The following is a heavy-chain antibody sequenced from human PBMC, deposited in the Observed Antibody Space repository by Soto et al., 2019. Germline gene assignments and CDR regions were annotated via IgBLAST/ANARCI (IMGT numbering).Heavy chain of an antibody. CDR1: GYTFTTYG. CDR2: ISAYSGNT. Sequence: QVQLVQSGTEVKKPGASVKVSCKASGYTFTTYGISWVRQAPGQGLEWMGWISAYSGNTNYAQKLQGRVTMTTDTSTNTAYMVLKSLRSDDTAVYYCARAGGSSWYIADYWGQGTLVTVSS. V-gene: IGHV1-18*01. J-gene: IGHJ4*02. CDR3: ARAGGSSWYIADY. D-gene: IGHD6-13*01.